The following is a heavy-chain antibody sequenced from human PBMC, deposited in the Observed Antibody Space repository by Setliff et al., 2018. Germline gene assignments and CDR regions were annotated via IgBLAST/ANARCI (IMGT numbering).Heavy chain of an antibody. CDR3: AREFVVISFVKNIHHHYGMDV. J-gene: IGHJ6*02. D-gene: IGHD2-21*01. V-gene: IGHV4-61*02. CDR2: IYTTGTT. CDR1: GGSLSGGSNY. Sequence: PSETLSLTCTVSGGSLSGGSNYWGWFRQPAGKGLEWIGRIYTTGTTNYSPSLTGRVTISADTSKNQISLKLSSVSAADTAVYYCAREFVVISFVKNIHHHYGMDVWGQGTTVTAP.